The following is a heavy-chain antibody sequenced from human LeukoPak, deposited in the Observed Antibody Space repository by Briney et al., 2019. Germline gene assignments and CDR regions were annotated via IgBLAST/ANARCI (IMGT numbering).Heavy chain of an antibody. CDR2: INPSGGST. V-gene: IGHV1-46*01. CDR1: GNTFTSYY. D-gene: IGHD4-17*01. CDR3: ARDGDYLGDY. Sequence: ASVEVSCKASGNTFTSYYMHWVRQAPGQGLEWVGIINPSGGSTSYAQKFQGRVTMTRDMSTSTVYMELSSLRSEDTAVYYSARDGDYLGDYWGQGTLVTVSS. J-gene: IGHJ4*02.